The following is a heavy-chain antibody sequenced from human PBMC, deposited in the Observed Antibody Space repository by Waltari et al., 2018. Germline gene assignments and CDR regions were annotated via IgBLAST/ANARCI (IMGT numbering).Heavy chain of an antibody. D-gene: IGHD6-19*01. CDR2: IYYSGST. J-gene: IGHJ6*02. CDR1: GGSISSYY. Sequence: QVQLQESGPGLVKPSETLSLTCTVSGGSISSYYWSWIRQPPGKGLEWIGYIYYSGSTNYTPSLKRRVTISVDTSKNQFSMKLSSVTAADTAVYYCARDPPRWGQWLVYGMDVWGQGTTVTVAS. CDR3: ARDPPRWGQWLVYGMDV. V-gene: IGHV4-59*01.